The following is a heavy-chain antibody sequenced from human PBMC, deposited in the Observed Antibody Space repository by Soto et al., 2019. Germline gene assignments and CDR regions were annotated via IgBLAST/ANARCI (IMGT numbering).Heavy chain of an antibody. V-gene: IGHV1-69*13. CDR2: IIPIFGTA. CDR3: ARENPGGWLGIGY. J-gene: IGHJ4*02. Sequence: GASVKVSCKASGGTFSSYAISWVRQAPGQGLEWMGGIIPIFGTANYAQKFQGRVTITADESASTAYMELSSLRSGETAVYYCARENPGGWLGIGYLGQGTLVTVSS. D-gene: IGHD5-12*01. CDR1: GGTFSSYA.